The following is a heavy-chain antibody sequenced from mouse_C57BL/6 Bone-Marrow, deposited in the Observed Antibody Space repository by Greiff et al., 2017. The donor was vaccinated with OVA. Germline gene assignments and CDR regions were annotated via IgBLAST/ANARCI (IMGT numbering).Heavy chain of an antibody. CDR3: AREEGSSGRDY. V-gene: IGHV1-76*01. D-gene: IGHD3-2*02. CDR1: GYTFTDYY. CDR2: IYPGSGNT. Sequence: QVQLKQSGAELVRPGASVKLSCKASGYTFTDYYINWVKQRPGQGLEWIARIYPGSGNTYYNEKFKGKATLTAEKSSSTAYMQLSSLTSEDSAVYFCAREEGSSGRDYWGQGTTLTVSS. J-gene: IGHJ2*01.